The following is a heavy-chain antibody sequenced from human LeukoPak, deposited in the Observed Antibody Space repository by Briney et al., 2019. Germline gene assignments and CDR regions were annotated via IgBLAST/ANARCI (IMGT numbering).Heavy chain of an antibody. D-gene: IGHD3-22*01. Sequence: SETLSLTCTVSGYSISSGYYWGCIRQPPGKGLEWIGSIYHSGSTYYNPSLKSRVTISVDTSKNQFSLKLSSVTAADTAVYYCARGGKYYYDSSAGGPFDYWGQGTLVTVSS. J-gene: IGHJ4*02. CDR1: GYSISSGYY. CDR3: ARGGKYYYDSSAGGPFDY. V-gene: IGHV4-38-2*02. CDR2: IYHSGST.